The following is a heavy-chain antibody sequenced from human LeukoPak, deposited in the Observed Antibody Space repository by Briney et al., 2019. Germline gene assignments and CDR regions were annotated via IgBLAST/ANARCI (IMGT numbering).Heavy chain of an antibody. D-gene: IGHD1-7*01. CDR3: AKAGGITGTTVDFDY. Sequence: PGGSLRLSCAASGFTFSSYSMNWVRQAPGKGLEWVSYISSSSSTIYYADSVKGRFTISRDNAKNSLYLQMNSLRDEDTAVYYCAKAGGITGTTVDFDYWGQGTLVTVTS. J-gene: IGHJ4*02. V-gene: IGHV3-48*02. CDR2: ISSSSSTI. CDR1: GFTFSSYS.